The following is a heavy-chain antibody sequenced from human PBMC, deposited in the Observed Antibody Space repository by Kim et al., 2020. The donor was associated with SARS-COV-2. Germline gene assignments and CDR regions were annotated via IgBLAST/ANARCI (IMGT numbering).Heavy chain of an antibody. Sequence: GGSLRLSCAASGFSVSSNYMSWVRQAPGKGLEWVSVLYSGGSTYYADSVKGRFTISRDNSKDTLYLQMNSLRAEDTAVYYCARGYSSRGDAFDIWGQGTMVTVSS. CDR1: GFSVSSNY. D-gene: IGHD6-19*01. CDR2: LYSGGST. V-gene: IGHV3-53*01. CDR3: ARGYSSRGDAFDI. J-gene: IGHJ3*02.